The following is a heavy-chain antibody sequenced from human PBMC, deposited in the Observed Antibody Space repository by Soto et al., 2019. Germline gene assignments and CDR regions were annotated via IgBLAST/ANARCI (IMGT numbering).Heavy chain of an antibody. V-gene: IGHV3-33*01. Sequence: PGGSLRLSCAASGFTFSSYGMHWVRQAPGKGLEWVAVIWYDGSNKYYADSVKGRFTISRDNSKNTLYLQMNSLRAEDTAVYYCARDVVKYSSGWYLGYWGQGTLVTVSS. CDR1: GFTFSSYG. CDR2: IWYDGSNK. D-gene: IGHD6-19*01. CDR3: ARDVVKYSSGWYLGY. J-gene: IGHJ4*02.